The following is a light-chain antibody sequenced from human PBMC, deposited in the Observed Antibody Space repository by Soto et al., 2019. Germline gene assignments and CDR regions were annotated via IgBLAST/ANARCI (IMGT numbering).Light chain of an antibody. V-gene: IGKV1-5*03. CDR1: QTISSW. J-gene: IGKJ1*01. Sequence: DIPMTQSPSTLSGSVGDRVTITCRASQTISSWLAWYQQKPGKAPKLLIYKASTLKSGVPSRFSGSGSGTEFTLTISSLQPDDVATYYCQHYNSYSEACGQGTKVELK. CDR3: QHYNSYSEA. CDR2: KAS.